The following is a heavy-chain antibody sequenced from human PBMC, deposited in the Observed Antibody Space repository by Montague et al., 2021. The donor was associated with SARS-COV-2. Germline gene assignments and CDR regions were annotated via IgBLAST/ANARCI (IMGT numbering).Heavy chain of an antibody. V-gene: IGHV3-23*03. D-gene: IGHD3-3*01. CDR3: AKDLEEFITIFGVVTKSPLGMDV. J-gene: IGHJ6*02. CDR2: IYSGGSST. CDR1: GFTFSRYA. Sequence: SLRLSCAASGFTFSRYAMSWVRQAPGKGLEWVSVIYSGGSSTYYXXSLKVLFTISRDNSKNTLYLQMHSLRAEDTAVYYCAKDLEEFITIFGVVTKSPLGMDVWGQGTTVTVSS.